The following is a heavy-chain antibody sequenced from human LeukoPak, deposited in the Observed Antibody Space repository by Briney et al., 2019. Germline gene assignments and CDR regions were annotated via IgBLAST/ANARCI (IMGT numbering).Heavy chain of an antibody. CDR3: ARELPFDY. V-gene: IGHV3-30*02. CDR2: IRYDGSNE. J-gene: IGHJ4*02. CDR1: GFTFSSYG. D-gene: IGHD2-15*01. Sequence: GGSLRLSCAASGFTFSSYGMHWVRQAPGKGLEWVAFIRYDGSNEYYADSVKGRFTISRDNAKNTLYLQMNSLRAEDTAVYYCARELPFDYWGQGTLVTVSS.